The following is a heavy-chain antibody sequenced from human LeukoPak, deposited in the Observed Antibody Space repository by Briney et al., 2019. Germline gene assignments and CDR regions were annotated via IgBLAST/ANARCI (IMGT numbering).Heavy chain of an antibody. V-gene: IGHV1-18*01. CDR2: ISAYNGNT. CDR1: GYTFTSYG. CDR3: AREPIPLYCSSTSCSDYYYYGMDV. Sequence: GASVKVSCKASGYTFTSYGISWVRQAPGQGLEWMGWISAYNGNTNYAQKPQGRVTMTTDTSTSTAYMELRSLRSDDTAVYYCAREPIPLYCSSTSCSDYYYYGMDVWGQGTTVTVSS. J-gene: IGHJ6*02. D-gene: IGHD2-2*01.